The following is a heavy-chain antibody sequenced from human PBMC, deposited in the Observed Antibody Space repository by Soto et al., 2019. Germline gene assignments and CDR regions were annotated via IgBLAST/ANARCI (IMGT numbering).Heavy chain of an antibody. CDR2: IYSGGST. V-gene: IGHV3-53*01. CDR1: GFTVSSNY. Sequence: GGSLRLSCAASGFTVSSNYMSWVRQAPGKGLEWVSVIYSGGSTYYADSVKGRFTISRDNSKNTLYLQMNSLRAEDTAVYYCARDYDFWSGYDYGMDVWGQGXTVTVYS. D-gene: IGHD3-3*01. CDR3: ARDYDFWSGYDYGMDV. J-gene: IGHJ6*02.